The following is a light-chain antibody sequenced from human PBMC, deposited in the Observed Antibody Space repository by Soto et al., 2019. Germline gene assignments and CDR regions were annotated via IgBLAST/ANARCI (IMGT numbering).Light chain of an antibody. CDR3: QRYGNSPPFT. J-gene: IGKJ2*01. CDR1: QRVSSSY. V-gene: IGKV3-20*01. Sequence: EIVLTQSPGTLSLSPGERATLSCRASQRVSSSYLAWYQQKPGQAPRLLIYGASSRATGITDRFSGSGSGTDFTLTISRLEPEDFAVYFCQRYGNSPPFTFGQGTKVEI. CDR2: GAS.